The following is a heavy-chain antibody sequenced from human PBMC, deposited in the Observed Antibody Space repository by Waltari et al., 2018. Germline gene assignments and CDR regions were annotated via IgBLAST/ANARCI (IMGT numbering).Heavy chain of an antibody. CDR2: ISSVSSTI. CDR1: GFTFSSYS. CDR3: ARGDWGGDAFDI. D-gene: IGHD7-27*01. J-gene: IGHJ3*02. Sequence: EVQLVESGGGLVQPGGSLRLSCAASGFTFSSYSMNWFGQAPGKGRGWVSYISSVSSTIDYSDSVKGRFTISRDKAKNSRYLQMNSLRAEDTAVYYCARGDWGGDAFDIWGQGTMVTVSS. V-gene: IGHV3-48*01.